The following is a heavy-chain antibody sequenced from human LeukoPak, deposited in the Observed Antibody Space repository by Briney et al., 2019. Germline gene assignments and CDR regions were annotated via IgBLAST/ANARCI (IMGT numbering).Heavy chain of an antibody. V-gene: IGHV1-69*05. CDR1: GGTFSSYA. J-gene: IGHJ3*02. Sequence: GASVKVSCKASGGTFSSYAISWVRQAPGQGLEWMGGIIPIFGTANYAQKFQGRVTITTDESTSTAYTELSSLRSEDTAVYYCARDYYDSSGYPAFDIWGQGTMVTVSS. D-gene: IGHD3-22*01. CDR3: ARDYYDSSGYPAFDI. CDR2: IIPIFGTA.